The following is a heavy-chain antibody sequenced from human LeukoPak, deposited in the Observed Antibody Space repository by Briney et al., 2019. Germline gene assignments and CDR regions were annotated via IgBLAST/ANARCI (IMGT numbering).Heavy chain of an antibody. CDR2: IIPILGIA. J-gene: IGHJ4*02. V-gene: IGHV1-69*04. CDR3: ARSGGYSYGLDY. Sequence: SVKVSCKASGYTFTSYGISWVRQAPGQGLEWMGRIIPILGIANYAQKFQGRVTITADKSTSTAYMELSSLRSEDTAVYYCARSGGYSYGLDYWGQGTLVTVSS. CDR1: GYTFTSYG. D-gene: IGHD5-18*01.